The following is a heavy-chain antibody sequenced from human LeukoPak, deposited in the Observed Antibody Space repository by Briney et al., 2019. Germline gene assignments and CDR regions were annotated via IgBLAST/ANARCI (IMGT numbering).Heavy chain of an antibody. Sequence: GGSLRLSCAASGFTFSSYGMHWVRQAPGKGLEWVAVIWYDGSNKYYADSVKGRFTISRDNSKNTLYLQMNSLRAEDTAVYYCAREGLLDIVATKGMDVWGQGTTVTVSS. D-gene: IGHD5-12*01. CDR1: GFTFSSYG. CDR2: IWYDGSNK. CDR3: AREGLLDIVATKGMDV. J-gene: IGHJ6*02. V-gene: IGHV3-33*08.